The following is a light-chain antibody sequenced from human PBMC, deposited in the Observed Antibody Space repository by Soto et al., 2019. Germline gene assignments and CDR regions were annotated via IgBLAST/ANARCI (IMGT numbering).Light chain of an antibody. J-gene: IGLJ1*01. V-gene: IGLV2-14*01. Sequence: QSVLTQPASVSGSPGQSITISCTGTSSDVGGYNYVSWYQQHPGKVPRLMIYEVANRPSGVSDRFSASKSGNTASLTISGLQTEDEADYYCCLYIGATTYVFGTGTKVTVL. CDR1: SSDVGGYNY. CDR3: CLYIGATTYV. CDR2: EVA.